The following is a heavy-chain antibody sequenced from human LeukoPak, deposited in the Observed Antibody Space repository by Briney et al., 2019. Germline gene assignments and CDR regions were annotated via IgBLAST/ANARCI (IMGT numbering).Heavy chain of an antibody. J-gene: IGHJ6*02. V-gene: IGHV3-30-3*02. CDR1: GFTFSTYA. D-gene: IGHD6-25*01. CDR2: ISYDGSNK. Sequence: PGRSLRPSCAASGFTFSTYAIDWVRQAPGKGLEWVAVISYDGSNKYYADSVKGRFTISRDNSKNTLYLQMNSLRAEDTAVYYCSKPYSSASHYYYGLDVWGQGTTVTVSS. CDR3: SKPYSSASHYYYGLDV.